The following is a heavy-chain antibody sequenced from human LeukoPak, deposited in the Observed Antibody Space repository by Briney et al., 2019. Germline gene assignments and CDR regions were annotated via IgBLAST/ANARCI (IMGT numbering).Heavy chain of an antibody. CDR1: GFTFSSYG. V-gene: IGHV3-30*03. D-gene: IGHD3-10*01. J-gene: IGHJ4*02. CDR2: ISYDGSNK. CDR3: AREGYYGSGSPPSLYFDY. Sequence: GRSLRLSCAASGFTFSSYGMHWVRLAPGKGLEWVAVISYDGSNKYYADSVKGRFTISRDNSRSTLYLQMNSLRPEDTAIYYCAREGYYGSGSPPSLYFDYWGQGTLVTVSS.